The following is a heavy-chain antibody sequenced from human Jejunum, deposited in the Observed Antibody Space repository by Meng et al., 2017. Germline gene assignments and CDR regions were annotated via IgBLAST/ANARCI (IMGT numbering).Heavy chain of an antibody. CDR2: IYWDDDK. CDR1: GFSLSTSGVG. J-gene: IGHJ3*02. Sequence: PTLVKPTQTLTLTCTFSGFSLSTSGVGVGWIRQPPGKALEWLALIYWDDDKRYSPPLKSRLTLTKDTSKNQVVLTMTNMDPMDTATYYCAQSRITIFGVARGAFDIWGQGTMVTVSS. V-gene: IGHV2-5*02. D-gene: IGHD3-3*01. CDR3: AQSRITIFGVARGAFDI.